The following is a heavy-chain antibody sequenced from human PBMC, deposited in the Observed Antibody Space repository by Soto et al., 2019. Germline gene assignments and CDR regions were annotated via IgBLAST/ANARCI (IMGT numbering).Heavy chain of an antibody. V-gene: IGHV3-21*01. D-gene: IGHD4-17*01. CDR2: ISSSSTYI. Sequence: GGSLRLSCAASGFTFSSYSMNWVRQAPGKGLEWVSSISSSSTYIYYADSVKGRFTISRDNAKNSLYLQMNSLRDEDTAVYYCVSVTVISGLPYYYYGMDVWGQGTTVTVSS. J-gene: IGHJ6*02. CDR1: GFTFSSYS. CDR3: VSVTVISGLPYYYYGMDV.